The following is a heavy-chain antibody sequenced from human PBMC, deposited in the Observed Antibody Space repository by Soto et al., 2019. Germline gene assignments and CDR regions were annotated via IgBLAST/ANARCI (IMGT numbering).Heavy chain of an antibody. V-gene: IGHV4-61*05. CDR2: IYYSGST. Sequence: SETLSLTCTVSGGSISSNSYCWGWVRQSPGKGLEWIGYIYYSGSTNYNPSLKSRVTISVDTSKNQFSLKLSSVTAADTAVYYCARSRYSYGYFDYWGQGTLVTVSS. CDR1: GGSISSNSYC. J-gene: IGHJ4*02. D-gene: IGHD5-18*01. CDR3: ARSRYSYGYFDY.